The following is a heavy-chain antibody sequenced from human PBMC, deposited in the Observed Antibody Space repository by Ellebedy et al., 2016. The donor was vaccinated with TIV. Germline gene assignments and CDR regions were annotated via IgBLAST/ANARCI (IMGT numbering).Heavy chain of an antibody. D-gene: IGHD4-17*01. CDR1: GFTFSSYV. J-gene: IGHJ6*02. CDR3: VPTVRGGYSGLDV. V-gene: IGHV3-64D*06. CDR2: ISISGGET. Sequence: GESLKISCSASGFTFSSYVMHWVRQAPGKGLEYVSAISISGGETYYADSVKGRFTISRDNSKNALYLQMSSLRAEETAVYYCVPTVRGGYSGLDVWGQGTTVTVSS.